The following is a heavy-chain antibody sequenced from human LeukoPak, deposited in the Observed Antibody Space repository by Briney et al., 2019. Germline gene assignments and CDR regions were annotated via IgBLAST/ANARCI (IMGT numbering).Heavy chain of an antibody. CDR3: ARDDSRGNNYRHYWYYMDV. J-gene: IGHJ6*03. V-gene: IGHV4-61*02. CDR1: GASVSSSTYY. Sequence: SETLSLTCTVSGASVSSSTYYWTWIRQPAGQGREYIGRIHITGNTNYNPSLRSRLTISLDTSKNQFSLNLNSVTAADTAVYYCARDDSRGNNYRHYWYYMDVWGKGTTFTVSS. CDR2: IHITGNT. D-gene: IGHD5-18*01.